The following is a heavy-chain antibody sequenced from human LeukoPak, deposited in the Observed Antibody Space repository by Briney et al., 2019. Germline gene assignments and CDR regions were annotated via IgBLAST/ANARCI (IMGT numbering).Heavy chain of an antibody. J-gene: IGHJ4*02. CDR2: INNDGTYT. Sequence: GGSLRLSCAASGFTFSSYWFHWVRQTPGKGLVWVARINNDGTYTTYADSVKGRFTISRDNAQNTLYLQMNSLTAGDTGVYYCAREVLAAGKTHDYWGQGTLLTVSS. D-gene: IGHD6-13*01. CDR3: AREVLAAGKTHDY. V-gene: IGHV3-74*01. CDR1: GFTFSSYW.